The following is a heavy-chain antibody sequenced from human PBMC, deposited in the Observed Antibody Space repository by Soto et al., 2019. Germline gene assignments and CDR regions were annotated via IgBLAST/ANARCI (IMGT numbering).Heavy chain of an antibody. CDR1: GYTFPNYG. CDR3: ARAVIPYCGSDCYAGYFDQ. Sequence: QVQLVQSGVEVKKPGASVKVSCKASGYTFPNYGINWVRQAPGQGLEWMGWISAYNGNTDYAQKLQGRVTMTTDTSTTAAYMEVTNLRPDDTAVYYCARAVIPYCGSDCYAGYFDQWGQGTLVIVSS. V-gene: IGHV1-18*04. J-gene: IGHJ1*01. CDR2: ISAYNGNT. D-gene: IGHD2-21*02.